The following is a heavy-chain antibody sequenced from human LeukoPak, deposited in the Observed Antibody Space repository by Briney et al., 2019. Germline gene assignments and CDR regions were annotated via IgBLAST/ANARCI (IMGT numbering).Heavy chain of an antibody. D-gene: IGHD3-16*01. CDR3: ARFVRDYVWGDYMAFDI. CDR2: INPNSGGA. CDR1: GYTFTGYY. Sequence: ASVKVSCKASGYTFTGYYMHWVRQAPGQGLEWMGWINPNSGGANYAQKFQGRVTMTRDTSISTAYMELSRLRSDDTAVYYCARFVRDYVWGDYMAFDIWGQGTMVTVSS. J-gene: IGHJ3*02. V-gene: IGHV1-2*02.